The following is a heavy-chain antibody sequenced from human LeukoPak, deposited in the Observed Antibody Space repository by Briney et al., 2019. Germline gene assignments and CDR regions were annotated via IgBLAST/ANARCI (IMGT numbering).Heavy chain of an antibody. J-gene: IGHJ6*03. V-gene: IGHV1-69*05. Sequence: SVKVSCKASGGTFSSYAISWVRQAPGQGLEWMGGIIPIFGTANYAQKFQGRVTITTDESTSTAYMELSSLRSEDTAVYYCARGCSSTSCYGYYYYMDVWGKGTTVTVSS. D-gene: IGHD2-2*01. CDR1: GGTFSSYA. CDR3: ARGCSSTSCYGYYYYMDV. CDR2: IIPIFGTA.